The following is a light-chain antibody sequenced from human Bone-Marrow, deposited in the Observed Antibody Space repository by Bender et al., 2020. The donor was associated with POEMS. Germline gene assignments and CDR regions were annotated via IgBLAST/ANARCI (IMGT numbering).Light chain of an antibody. V-gene: IGLV1-40*01. CDR1: SSNIGSHS. J-gene: IGLJ3*02. CDR3: QSYDSSLSVWV. CDR2: GNN. Sequence: QSVLTQPPSVSGAPGQKVTISCSGTSSNIGSHSVSWYQHLPGTAPKLLIYGNNNRPSGVPDRFSGSKSGTSASLAITGLQAEDEADYYCQSYDSSLSVWVFGGGTKLTVL.